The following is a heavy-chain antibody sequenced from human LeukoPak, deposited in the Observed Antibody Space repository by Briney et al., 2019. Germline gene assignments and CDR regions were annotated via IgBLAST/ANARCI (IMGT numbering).Heavy chain of an antibody. J-gene: IGHJ6*02. V-gene: IGHV3-74*01. CDR1: GFTLSSYW. CDR3: TRVQAGRSGLMDV. D-gene: IGHD2-8*02. CDR2: IDPAGSTT. Sequence: PGGSLRLSCAASGFTLSSYWMHWVRQAPGEGLVWVSRIDPAGSTTNYADSVKGRFTTSRDNAKNTLYLQMNSLRAEDTALYYCTRVQAGRSGLMDVWGRGTTVTVSS.